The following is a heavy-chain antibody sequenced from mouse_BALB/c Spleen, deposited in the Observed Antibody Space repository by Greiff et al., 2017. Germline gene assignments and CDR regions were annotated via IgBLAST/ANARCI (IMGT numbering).Heavy chain of an antibody. Sequence: EVKLMESGGGLVQPGGSRKLSCAASGFTFSSFGMHWVRQAPEKGLEWVAYISSGSSTIYYADTVKGRFTISRDNPKNTLFLQMTSLRSEDTAMYYCARGGYDLGYWGQGTTLTVSS. J-gene: IGHJ2*01. CDR3: ARGGYDLGY. V-gene: IGHV5-17*02. CDR1: GFTFSSFG. D-gene: IGHD2-2*01. CDR2: ISSGSSTI.